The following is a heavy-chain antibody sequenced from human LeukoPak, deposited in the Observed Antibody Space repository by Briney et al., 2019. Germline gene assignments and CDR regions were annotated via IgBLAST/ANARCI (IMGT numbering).Heavy chain of an antibody. V-gene: IGHV4-30-2*01. CDR3: ARFIVVVPAAMGYYFDY. Sequence: PSQTLSLTCTVSGGSISSGGYYWSWIRQPPGKGLEWIGYIYHSGSTYYNPSLKSRVTISVDRSKNQFSLKLSSVTAADTAVYYCARFIVVVPAAMGYYFDYWGQGTLVTVSS. CDR1: GGSISSGGYY. J-gene: IGHJ4*02. D-gene: IGHD2-2*01. CDR2: IYHSGST.